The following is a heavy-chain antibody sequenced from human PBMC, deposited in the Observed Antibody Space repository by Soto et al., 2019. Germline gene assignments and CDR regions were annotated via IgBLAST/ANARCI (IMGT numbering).Heavy chain of an antibody. Sequence: GESLKISCKASGYSFTTNWIGWVRRRPGKGLEWVGIIYPGDSDTRYNTSFRGQVTISADKSITTAYLQWSSLKASDTATYYCARHPGYSGSDSPKGPYFDYWGLGTLVTVSS. V-gene: IGHV5-51*01. CDR3: ARHPGYSGSDSPKGPYFDY. CDR1: GYSFTTNW. D-gene: IGHD5-12*01. J-gene: IGHJ4*02. CDR2: IYPGDSDT.